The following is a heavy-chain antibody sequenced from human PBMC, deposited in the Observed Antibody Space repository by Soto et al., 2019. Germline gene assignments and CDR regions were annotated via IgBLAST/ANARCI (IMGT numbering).Heavy chain of an antibody. CDR2: INPNSGDT. Sequence: GASVKVSCKASGYTFTGYYMHWVRQAPGQGLEWMGWINPNSGDTSYAQKFQGRVTMNRDTSITTAYMELSRLRSDDTAVYYCARGHCSSTSCYGSDYYYGLDVWGQGTTVTVSS. J-gene: IGHJ6*02. CDR3: ARGHCSSTSCYGSDYYYGLDV. V-gene: IGHV1-2*02. CDR1: GYTFTGYY. D-gene: IGHD2-2*01.